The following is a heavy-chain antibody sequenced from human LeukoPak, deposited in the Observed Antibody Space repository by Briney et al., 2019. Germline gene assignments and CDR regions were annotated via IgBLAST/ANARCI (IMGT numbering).Heavy chain of an antibody. J-gene: IGHJ4*02. Sequence: SETLSLTCTVSGGSISSYYWSWIRQPPGKGLEWIGYIYYSGSTNYNPSLKSRVPISVDTSKNQFSLKLSSVTAADTAVYYCARVNYEWSLDYWGQGTLVTVSS. D-gene: IGHD3-3*01. CDR3: ARVNYEWSLDY. CDR2: IYYSGST. V-gene: IGHV4-59*01. CDR1: GGSISSYY.